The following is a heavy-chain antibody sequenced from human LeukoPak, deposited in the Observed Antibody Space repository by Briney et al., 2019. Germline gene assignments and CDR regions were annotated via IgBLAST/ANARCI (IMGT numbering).Heavy chain of an antibody. J-gene: IGHJ4*02. V-gene: IGHV1-8*01. D-gene: IGHD3-16*02. Sequence: ASVKVSCKASGYTFTSYDINWVRQATGQGLEWMGGMNPNSGNTGYAQRFQGRVTMTRNTSISTAYMELSSLRSEDTAVYYCARLGYYDYIWGSYRYTELDYWGQGTLVTVSS. CDR3: ARLGYYDYIWGSYRYTELDY. CDR2: MNPNSGNT. CDR1: GYTFTSYD.